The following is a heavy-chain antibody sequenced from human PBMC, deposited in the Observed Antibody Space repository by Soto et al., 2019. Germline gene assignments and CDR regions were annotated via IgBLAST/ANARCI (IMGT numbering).Heavy chain of an antibody. Sequence: ASVKVSCKASGYTFTTYYMHWVRQAPGQGLEWMGIINPSGGTTSYAQKFQGRVTMTRDTSTSTVYMELSSLRSEDTAVYYCARGWGYCSGASCLRFDDWGQGTLVTGSS. V-gene: IGHV1-46*03. CDR3: ARGWGYCSGASCLRFDD. CDR2: INPSGGTT. D-gene: IGHD2-15*01. J-gene: IGHJ4*02. CDR1: GYTFTTYY.